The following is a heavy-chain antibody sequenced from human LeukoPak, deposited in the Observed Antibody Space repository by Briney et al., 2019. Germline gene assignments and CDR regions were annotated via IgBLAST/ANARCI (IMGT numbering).Heavy chain of an antibody. CDR1: GYTFTAFY. CDR3: ARGYSSSWLDY. J-gene: IGHJ4*02. Sequence: HRASVKVSCKASGYTFTAFYMHWVRQAPGQGLEWMGRINPNSGGTKYAQKFQGRVTMTTDTSINTAYLELSRLRSDDTAVYYCARGYSSSWLDYWGQGTLVTVPS. CDR2: INPNSGGT. D-gene: IGHD6-13*01. V-gene: IGHV1-2*06.